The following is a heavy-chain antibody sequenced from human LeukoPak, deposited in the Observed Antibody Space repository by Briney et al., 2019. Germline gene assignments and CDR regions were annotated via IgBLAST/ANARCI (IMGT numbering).Heavy chain of an antibody. J-gene: IGHJ6*02. CDR1: GFTFSSYW. CDR3: ARDYVGPHYYYYGMDV. D-gene: IGHD2-15*01. CDR2: INSDGSST. V-gene: IGHV3-74*01. Sequence: GGSLRLSCAASGFTFSSYWMHWVRHAPGKGLVWVSRINSDGSSTSYADSVKGRFTISRDNAKNTLYLQMNSLRAEDTAVYYCARDYVGPHYYYYGMDVWGQGTTVTVSS.